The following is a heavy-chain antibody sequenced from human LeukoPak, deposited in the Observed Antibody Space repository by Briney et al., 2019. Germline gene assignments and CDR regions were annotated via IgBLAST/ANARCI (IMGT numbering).Heavy chain of an antibody. CDR2: INPSGGST. V-gene: IGHV1-46*01. CDR1: GYTFTSYY. J-gene: IGHJ4*02. D-gene: IGHD6-19*01. CDR3: ARDRSSGWVDY. Sequence: SVKVSCKASGYTFTSYYMHWVRQAPGQGLEWMGIINPSGGSTSYAQKFQGRVTMTRDMSTSTVYMELSSLRSEDTAVYYCARDRSSGWVDYWGQGTLVTVSS.